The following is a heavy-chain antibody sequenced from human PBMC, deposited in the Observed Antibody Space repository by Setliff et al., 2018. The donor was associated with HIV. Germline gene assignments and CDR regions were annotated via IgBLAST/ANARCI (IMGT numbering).Heavy chain of an antibody. CDR1: GYTLTDLS. J-gene: IGHJ4*02. Sequence: ASVKVSCKVSGYTLTDLSIHWVRQAPGKGLEWMGGFDPEDGETVYAQKFQGRVTMTEDTSTDTAYMELSSLRSEDTAFYYCTTDEPKNTEAAPGYWGQGTLVTVSS. D-gene: IGHD6-6*01. V-gene: IGHV1-24*01. CDR3: TTDEPKNTEAAPGY. CDR2: FDPEDGET.